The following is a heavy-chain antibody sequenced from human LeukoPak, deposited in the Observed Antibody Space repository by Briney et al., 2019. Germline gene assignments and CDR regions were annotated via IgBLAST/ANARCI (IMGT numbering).Heavy chain of an antibody. D-gene: IGHD2-2*01. CDR1: GGTFSSYA. V-gene: IGHV1-69*01. J-gene: IGHJ6*02. CDR3: ARSDSVVVPSYGMDV. CDR2: IIPIFGTA. Sequence: SVKVSCKASGGTFSSYAISWVRQAPGQGLEWMGGIIPIFGTANYAQKFQGRVTITADESTSTAYMELSSLRSEDTAVYYCARSDSVVVPSYGMDVWGQGTTVTVSS.